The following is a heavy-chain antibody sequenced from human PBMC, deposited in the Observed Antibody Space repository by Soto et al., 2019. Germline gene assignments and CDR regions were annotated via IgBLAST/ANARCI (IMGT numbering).Heavy chain of an antibody. Sequence: EVQLVESGGGLVQPGGSLRLSCAASGFTFSNDWMSWVRQAPGKGLEWVGRIKSKTGGGTTDYAAPVKGRFTISSYQSKNTLYVQMTSLKTWETAVYYCTWGDFWSGYSFDPWGKGTLVTVSS. CDR2: IKSKTGGGTT. CDR3: TWGDFWSGYSFDP. D-gene: IGHD3-3*01. CDR1: GFTFSNDW. V-gene: IGHV3-15*01. J-gene: IGHJ5*02.